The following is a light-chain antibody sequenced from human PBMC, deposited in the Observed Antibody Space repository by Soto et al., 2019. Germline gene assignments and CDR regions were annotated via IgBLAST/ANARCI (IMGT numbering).Light chain of an antibody. CDR2: DNN. V-gene: IGLV1-51*01. J-gene: IGLJ2*01. Sequence: QSVLTQPPSVSAAPGQTVTISCSGSSSNIGINYVSWYQQLPGTAPKLLIYDNNKRPSGIPDRFSGSKSGTSATLGITGLQTGDEADYYCGTWDNSLGGVVFGGGTKLTVL. CDR3: GTWDNSLGGVV. CDR1: SSNIGINY.